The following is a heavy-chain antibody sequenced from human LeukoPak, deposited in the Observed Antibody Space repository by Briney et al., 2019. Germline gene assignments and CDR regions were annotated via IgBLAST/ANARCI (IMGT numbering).Heavy chain of an antibody. V-gene: IGHV3-7*01. Sequence: PGGSLRLSCAASGSPFSTYLMTWVRQAPGKGLEWVANIKQDGTEKYYVDSVKGRFSISRDNANNSLYLQMNSLRAEDTAVYYCASERPSSSWYDYWGQGTLVTVSS. CDR3: ASERPSSSWYDY. CDR2: IKQDGTEK. D-gene: IGHD6-13*01. CDR1: GSPFSTYL. J-gene: IGHJ4*02.